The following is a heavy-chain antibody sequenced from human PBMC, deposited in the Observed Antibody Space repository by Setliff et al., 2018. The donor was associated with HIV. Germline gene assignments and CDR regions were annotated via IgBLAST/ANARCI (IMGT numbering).Heavy chain of an antibody. V-gene: IGHV3-48*03. D-gene: IGHD2-2*02. CDR3: TTDACNSTSCYTGDLDY. CDR2: ISYSGSAI. Sequence: LSLSCTASGFTFINYEMNWVRQAPGKGLEWVAYISYSGSAIHYADSVKGRFTISRDNAKNSLYLQMNRLKTEDTAVHYCTTDACNSTSCYTGDLDYWGQGTLVTVSS. CDR1: GFTFINYE. J-gene: IGHJ4*02.